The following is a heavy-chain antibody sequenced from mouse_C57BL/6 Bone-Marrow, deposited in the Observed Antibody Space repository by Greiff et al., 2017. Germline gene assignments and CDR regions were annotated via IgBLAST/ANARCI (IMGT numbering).Heavy chain of an antibody. Sequence: EVKLMESGGGLVQPGGSLKLSCAASGFTFSDYGMAWVRQAPRKGPEWVAFISNLAYSIYYADTVTGRFTISRENAKNTLYLEMSSLRSEDTAMYYCARQKDSSGYDAMDYWGQGTSVTVSS. J-gene: IGHJ4*01. D-gene: IGHD3-2*02. CDR2: ISNLAYSI. V-gene: IGHV5-15*01. CDR1: GFTFSDYG. CDR3: ARQKDSSGYDAMDY.